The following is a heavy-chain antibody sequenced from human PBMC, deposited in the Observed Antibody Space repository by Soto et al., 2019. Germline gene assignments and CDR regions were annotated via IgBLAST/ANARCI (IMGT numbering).Heavy chain of an antibody. V-gene: IGHV4-31*03. CDR3: AASCVGCGGFNYYGMDV. D-gene: IGHD2-21*01. Sequence: SETLSLTGTGSGGSISSGGYYWSWIRQHPGKGLEWIGYIYYSGSTYYNPSLKSRVTISVDTSKNQFSLKLSSVTAADTAVYYCAASCVGCGGFNYYGMDVWGQGTTVTVSS. J-gene: IGHJ6*02. CDR2: IYYSGST. CDR1: GGSISSGGYY.